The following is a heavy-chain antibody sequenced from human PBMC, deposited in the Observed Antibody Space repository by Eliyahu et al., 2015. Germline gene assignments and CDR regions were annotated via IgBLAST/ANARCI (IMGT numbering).Heavy chain of an antibody. CDR2: IYNDGSKV. CDR3: AAGRNLDF. J-gene: IGHJ4*02. CDR1: GFSFSTSG. V-gene: IGHV3-33*03. D-gene: IGHD1-14*01. Sequence: QAQLVQSGGGMVQPGRSLRLSCAASGFSFSTSGMHWVRQAPGKGLEWVTFIYNDGSKVSYIDSVRGRFTISRDNSHNIVYLDMDSLQHDDTAMYFCAAGRNLDFWGQGSLVTVS.